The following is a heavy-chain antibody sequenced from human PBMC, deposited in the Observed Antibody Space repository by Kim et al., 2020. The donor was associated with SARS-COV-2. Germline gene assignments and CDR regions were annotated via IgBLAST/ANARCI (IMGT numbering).Heavy chain of an antibody. CDR1: GFTFTKVW. CDR3: TTDYERIGGLCDGETCYPASL. J-gene: IGHJ4*02. CDR2: IRSKVDGGTA. V-gene: IGHV3-15*01. D-gene: IGHD2-21*01. Sequence: GGSLRLSCAASGFTFTKVWLSWVRQAPGKGLEWVGRIRSKVDGGTADYAAPVKGRFTISRDDSKNTLYRQMNGLRAEDTAFYHCTTDYERIGGLCDGETCYPASLWGQGTLVTVSS.